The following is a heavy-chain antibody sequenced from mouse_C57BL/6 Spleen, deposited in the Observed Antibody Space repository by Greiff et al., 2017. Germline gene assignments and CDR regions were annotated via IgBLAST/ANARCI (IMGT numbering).Heavy chain of an antibody. CDR3: ARQDGYYVEYYAMDY. Sequence: EVQVVESGGGLVKPGGSLKLSCAASGFTFSDYGMHWVRQAPEKGLEWVAYISSGSSTIYYADTVKGRFTISRDNAKNTLFLQMTSLRSEDTAMYYCARQDGYYVEYYAMDYWGQGTSVTVSS. D-gene: IGHD2-3*01. V-gene: IGHV5-17*01. CDR2: ISSGSSTI. CDR1: GFTFSDYG. J-gene: IGHJ4*01.